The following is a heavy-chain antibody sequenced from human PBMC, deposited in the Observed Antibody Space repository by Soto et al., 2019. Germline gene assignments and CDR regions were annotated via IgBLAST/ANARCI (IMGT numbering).Heavy chain of an antibody. J-gene: IGHJ5*02. CDR2: IYYSGST. CDR3: AGVRGVNWFDP. CDR1: GGSISSGGYY. V-gene: IGHV4-31*03. Sequence: SETLSLTCTFSGGSISSGGYYWSWIRQHPGKGLEWIGYIYYSGSTYYNPSLKSRVTISVDTSKNQFSLKLSSVTAADTAVYYCAGVRGVNWFDPWGQGTLVTVSS. D-gene: IGHD3-10*01.